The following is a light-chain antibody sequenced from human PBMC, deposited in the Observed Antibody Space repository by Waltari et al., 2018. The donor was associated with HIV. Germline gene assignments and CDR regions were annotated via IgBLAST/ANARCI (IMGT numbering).Light chain of an antibody. CDR3: CSYTGSNSWV. Sequence: QSALTQPPSASGSPGQSVTLSCTGTSSDIDSYKYVSWYQQHPGKAPKLMIFEVNKRPSGVPDRFSGSKSGNTASLTVSGLQGEDEADYYCCSYTGSNSWVFGGGTKLTVL. V-gene: IGLV2-8*01. CDR2: EVN. J-gene: IGLJ3*02. CDR1: SSDIDSYKY.